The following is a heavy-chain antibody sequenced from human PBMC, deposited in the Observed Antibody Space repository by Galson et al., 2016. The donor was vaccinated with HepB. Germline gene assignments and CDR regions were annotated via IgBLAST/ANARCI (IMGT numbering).Heavy chain of an antibody. V-gene: IGHV3-64*02. D-gene: IGHD6-13*01. CDR2: ISSNGGTT. CDR1: GFTFSSYA. Sequence: SLRLSCAASGFTFSSYAMHWVRQAPGKGLEYISAISSNGGTTYYADSVKGRFTISRDNSKNTLYLQMGSLRAEDMAVYYCARCGTSSWYDYWGQGTLVTVSS. CDR3: ARCGTSSWYDY. J-gene: IGHJ4*02.